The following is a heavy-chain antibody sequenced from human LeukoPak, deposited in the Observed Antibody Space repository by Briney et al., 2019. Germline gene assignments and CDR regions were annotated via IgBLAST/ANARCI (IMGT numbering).Heavy chain of an antibody. J-gene: IGHJ4*02. Sequence: GGSLRLSCAASGFTVNDYYMSWVRQAPGKGLEWVSIIYSGGITSYADSVKGRFTISRDNSKNTLYLQLNSLRAEDTAVYYCARALIGYYFDYWGQGTLVTVSS. V-gene: IGHV3-66*01. CDR2: IYSGGIT. CDR3: ARALIGYYFDY. CDR1: GFTVNDYY. D-gene: IGHD2-8*01.